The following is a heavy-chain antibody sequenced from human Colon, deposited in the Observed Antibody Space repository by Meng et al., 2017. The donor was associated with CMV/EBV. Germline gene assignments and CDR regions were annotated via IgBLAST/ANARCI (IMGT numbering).Heavy chain of an antibody. Sequence: QVSLVHSGAGVKKPGASVKVSCKASGYTFTGYFMYWVRQAPGQGLEWLGVINPNTGGTNYAQKVQGRVTMTRDTSMNTAYMELSRLRSDDTAVYYCASLSGGDFDYWGQGTLVTVSS. D-gene: IGHD1-26*01. V-gene: IGHV1-2*02. CDR1: GYTFTGYF. CDR2: INPNTGGT. CDR3: ASLSGGDFDY. J-gene: IGHJ4*02.